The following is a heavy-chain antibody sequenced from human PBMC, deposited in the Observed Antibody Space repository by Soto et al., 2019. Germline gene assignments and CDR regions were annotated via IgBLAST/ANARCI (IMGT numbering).Heavy chain of an antibody. CDR2: IFYSGTT. D-gene: IGHD3-22*01. Sequence: SETLSLTCTVSGGSILDSTYYWAWIRQSPGKGLEWIGTIFYSGTTYYNPSLKSRVTISVDRSKNQFSLKLSSVTAADTAVYYCARGRSEGYDSSGYRGYYFDYWGQGTLVTVSS. CDR3: ARGRSEGYDSSGYRGYYFDY. V-gene: IGHV4-39*07. J-gene: IGHJ4*02. CDR1: GGSILDSTYY.